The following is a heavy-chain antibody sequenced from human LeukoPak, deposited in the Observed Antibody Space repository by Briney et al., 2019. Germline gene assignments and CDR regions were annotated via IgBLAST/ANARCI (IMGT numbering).Heavy chain of an antibody. CDR2: ISGSGGST. CDR1: GFTFSSYA. D-gene: IGHD3-22*01. CDR3: AKNDLQSYYDSSGYFDY. Sequence: GGSLRLSCAASGFTFSSYALTWVRQAPGMGLEWVSAISGSGGSTYYADSVKGRFTISRDNSKNTLYLQMSSLRAEDTAVYYCAKNDLQSYYDSSGYFDYWGQGTLVTVSS. V-gene: IGHV3-23*01. J-gene: IGHJ4*02.